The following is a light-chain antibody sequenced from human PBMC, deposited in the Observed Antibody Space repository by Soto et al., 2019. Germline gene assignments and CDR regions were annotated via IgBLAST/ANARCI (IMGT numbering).Light chain of an antibody. V-gene: IGKV3-15*01. J-gene: IGKJ4*01. Sequence: EIVVTHSPGTLSLSPGERATLSCRASQSVTSNYLAWYQQRPGQAPRLLIYGASSRATGVPARFSGSGSGTEFTLTISSLQSEDFAVYYCQQYNDWPLTFGGGTKVDIK. CDR2: GAS. CDR3: QQYNDWPLT. CDR1: QSVTSN.